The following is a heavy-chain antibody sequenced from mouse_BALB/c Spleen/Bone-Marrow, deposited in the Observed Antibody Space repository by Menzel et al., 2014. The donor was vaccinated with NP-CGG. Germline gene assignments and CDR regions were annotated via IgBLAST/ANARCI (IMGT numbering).Heavy chain of an antibody. D-gene: IGHD1-2*01. CDR1: GYTFTSYW. J-gene: IGHJ3*01. Sequence: QVQLQQSGAELAKPGASVKMSCKAPGYTFTSYWMHWVKQRPGQGLEWIGYINPSTGYTDYNQKFKDKATLTADKSSSTAYMQLSSLTSEDSAVYYCARVYYGYFFAYWGQGTLVTVSA. V-gene: IGHV1-7*01. CDR2: INPSTGYT. CDR3: ARVYYGYFFAY.